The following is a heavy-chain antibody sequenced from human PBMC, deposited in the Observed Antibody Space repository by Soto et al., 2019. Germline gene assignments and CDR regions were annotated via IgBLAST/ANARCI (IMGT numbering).Heavy chain of an antibody. CDR3: ARDHEYPPTYNRFDP. CDR1: GGTFSSYA. Sequence: QVQLVQSGAEVKKPGSSVKVSCKASGGTFSSYAISWVRQAPGEGLEWMGGIIPICGTANYAPKFQGRVTITADESTSTAYMELSSLRSEDTAVYYCARDHEYPPTYNRFDPWGQGTLVTVSS. CDR2: IIPICGTA. D-gene: IGHD2-2*01. V-gene: IGHV1-69*12. J-gene: IGHJ5*02.